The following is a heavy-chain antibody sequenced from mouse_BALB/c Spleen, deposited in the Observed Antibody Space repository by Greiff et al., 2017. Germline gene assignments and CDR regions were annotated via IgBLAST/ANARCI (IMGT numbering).Heavy chain of an antibody. CDR3: ARGGTTTVFFDY. CDR1: GFTFSDYY. CDR2: ISDGGSYT. J-gene: IGHJ2*01. V-gene: IGHV5-4*02. D-gene: IGHD1-1*01. Sequence: EVKLMESGGGLVKPGGSLKLSCAASGFTFSDYYMYWVRQTPGKRLEWVATISDGGSYTYYPDSVKGRFTISRDNAKNNLYLQMSSLKSEDTAMYYCARGGTTTVFFDYWGQGTTLTVSS.